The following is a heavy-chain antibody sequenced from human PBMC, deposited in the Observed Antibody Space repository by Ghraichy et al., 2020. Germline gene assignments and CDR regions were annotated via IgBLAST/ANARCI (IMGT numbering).Heavy chain of an antibody. D-gene: IGHD1-26*01. CDR2: ISSSSSYT. Sequence: GGSLRLSCAASGFTFSDYYMSWIRQAPGKGLEWVSYISSSSSYTNYADSVKGRFTISRDNAKNSLYLQMNSLRAEDTAVYYCARDRSSGSQGVYYWGQGTLVTVSS. J-gene: IGHJ4*02. V-gene: IGHV3-11*06. CDR3: ARDRSSGSQGVYY. CDR1: GFTFSDYY.